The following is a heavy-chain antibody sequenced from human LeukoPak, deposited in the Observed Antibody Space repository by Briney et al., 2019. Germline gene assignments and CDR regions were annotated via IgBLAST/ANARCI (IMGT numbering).Heavy chain of an antibody. J-gene: IGHJ4*02. CDR1: GGSISSYY. D-gene: IGHD5-12*01. CDR2: ISWNSGSI. Sequence: LSLTCTVSGGSISSYYWSWIRQPPGKGLEWVSGISWNSGSIGYADSVKGRFTISRDNAKNSLYLQMNSLRAEDTALYYCAKDIEVGGYVGPFDYWGQGTLVTVSS. V-gene: IGHV3-9*01. CDR3: AKDIEVGGYVGPFDY.